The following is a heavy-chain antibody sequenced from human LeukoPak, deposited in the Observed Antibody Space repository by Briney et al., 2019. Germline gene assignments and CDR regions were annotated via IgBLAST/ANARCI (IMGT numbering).Heavy chain of an antibody. CDR3: AREAEITRFDY. J-gene: IGHJ4*02. CDR1: GASVSTNSVA. V-gene: IGHV6-1*01. D-gene: IGHD5-24*01. Sequence: SPPLSLPCTISGASVSTNSVAWNWIRQSPSRGLEWLGRTSYRSKWYNDYAVSVKSRITITPDTSKNQFSLQLNSVTPEDTAVYYCAREAEITRFDYWGQGTLVTVSS. CDR2: TSYRSKWYN.